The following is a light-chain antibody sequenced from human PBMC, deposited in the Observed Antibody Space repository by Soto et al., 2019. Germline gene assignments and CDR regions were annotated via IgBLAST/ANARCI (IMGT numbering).Light chain of an antibody. CDR1: QGIGND. J-gene: IGKJ3*01. V-gene: IGKV1-17*01. CDR2: TVS. CDR3: LQHNSYPFT. Sequence: DIQMTQSPSSLSASVGDRVIITCRASQGIGNDLGWYQQMPGKAPKRLIYTVSTLQSGVPSRFSGSGSGTEFTLTISSLQPEDFATYYCLQHNSYPFTFGPGTKVDIK.